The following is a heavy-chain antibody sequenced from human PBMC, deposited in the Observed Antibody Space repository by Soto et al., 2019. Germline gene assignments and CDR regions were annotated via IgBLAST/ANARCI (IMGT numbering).Heavy chain of an antibody. CDR3: ARGYCSSTSCYYYYYGMDV. V-gene: IGHV4-34*01. Sequence: SETLSLTCAVYGGSFSGYYWSWIRQPPGKGLEWIGEINHSGSTNYNPSLKSRVTISVDTSKNQFSLKLSSVTAADTAVYYCARGYCSSTSCYYYYYGMDVWGQGTTVTVSS. D-gene: IGHD2-2*01. CDR1: GGSFSGYY. CDR2: INHSGST. J-gene: IGHJ6*02.